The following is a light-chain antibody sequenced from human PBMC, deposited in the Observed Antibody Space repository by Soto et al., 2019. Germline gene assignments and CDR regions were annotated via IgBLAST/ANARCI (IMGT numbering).Light chain of an antibody. CDR3: QAWDSSTVV. CDR1: KLGDKY. CDR2: QDN. V-gene: IGLV3-1*01. Sequence: SYELTQPPSVSVSPGHTTSVTCSGDKLGDKYASWYQQRAGQSPVLILYQDNKRPSGIPERFSGSNSGNTATLTISGTQAMDEADYYCQAWDSSTVVFGGGTQLTVL. J-gene: IGLJ3*02.